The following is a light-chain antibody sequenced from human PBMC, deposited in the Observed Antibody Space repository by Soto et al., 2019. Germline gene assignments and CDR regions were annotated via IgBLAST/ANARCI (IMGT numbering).Light chain of an antibody. CDR3: SSYTSISTRV. CDR1: SSDVGIYNY. J-gene: IGLJ1*01. V-gene: IGLV2-14*01. Sequence: QSVLTQPASVSGSAGQSIAISSPGSSSDVGIYNYVSWYNQHPDQVPKLIIYEVTSRPSGASIRFFGSKSATTPSLTISGLQPEDAADYYCSSYTSISTRVFGTGTKVTVL. CDR2: EVT.